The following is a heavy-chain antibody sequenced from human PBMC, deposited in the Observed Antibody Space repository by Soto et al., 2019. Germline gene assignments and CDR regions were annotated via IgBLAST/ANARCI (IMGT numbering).Heavy chain of an antibody. V-gene: IGHV3-33*01. D-gene: IGHD3-10*01. CDR1: GFTFSSYG. J-gene: IGHJ6*02. Sequence: QTVGSLRLSCAASGFTFSSYGMHWVRQAPGKGLEWVAVIWYDGSNKYYADSVKGRFTISRDNSKNTLYLQMNSQRAEDTAVYYCARDGSVVLLWFGEGDYYYGMDVWGQGTTVTVSS. CDR2: IWYDGSNK. CDR3: ARDGSVVLLWFGEGDYYYGMDV.